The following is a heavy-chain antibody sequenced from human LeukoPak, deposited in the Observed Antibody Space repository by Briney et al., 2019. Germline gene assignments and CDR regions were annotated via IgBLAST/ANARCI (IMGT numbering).Heavy chain of an antibody. CDR2: INHSGST. CDR1: GGSFSGYY. D-gene: IGHD4-17*01. V-gene: IGHV4-34*01. Sequence: PSETLSLTCAVYGGSFSGYYWSWIRQPPGKGLEWIGEINHSGSTNYNPSFKSGVTISVDTSKNQFSLKLSSVTAADTAVYYCAHTPDYGDYGGALRYWGQGTLVTVSS. J-gene: IGHJ4*02. CDR3: AHTPDYGDYGGALRY.